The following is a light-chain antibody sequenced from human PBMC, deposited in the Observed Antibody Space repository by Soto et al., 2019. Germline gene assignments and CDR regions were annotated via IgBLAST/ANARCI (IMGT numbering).Light chain of an antibody. CDR3: QHYNSYSEA. CDR1: QGISSY. CDR2: KAS. Sequence: DIQMTQSPSSLSASVGDRVTITCRASQGISSYLNWYQQKPGKAPKLLIYKASTLKSGVPSRFSGSVSGTEFTLTISSLQPDDFATYYCQHYNSYSEAFGQGTKVDIK. J-gene: IGKJ1*01. V-gene: IGKV1-5*03.